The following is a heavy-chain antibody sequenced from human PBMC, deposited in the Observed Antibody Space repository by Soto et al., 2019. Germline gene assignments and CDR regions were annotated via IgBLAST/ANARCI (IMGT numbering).Heavy chain of an antibody. CDR3: ARYLLGMDV. CDR2: IDPNDSYT. CDR1: GYSFTSNL. Sequence: PGESLKISCKGSGYSFTSNLISWVRQTPGKGLEWMERIDPNDSYTNYSPSFQGHVTISADKSISTAYLQWSSLKASDTAIYYCARYLLGMDVWGQGTTVTVS. J-gene: IGHJ6*02. D-gene: IGHD2-15*01. V-gene: IGHV5-10-1*01.